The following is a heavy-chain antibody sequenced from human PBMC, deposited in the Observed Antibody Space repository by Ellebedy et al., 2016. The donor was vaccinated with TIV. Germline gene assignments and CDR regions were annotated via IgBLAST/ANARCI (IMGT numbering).Heavy chain of an antibody. CDR2: IIPIFGTA. J-gene: IGHJ6*02. CDR3: ARRSITMVRGVNSYYYYGMDV. D-gene: IGHD3-10*01. Sequence: SVKVSXXASGGTFSSYAISWVRQAPGQGLEWMGGIIPIFGTANYAQKFQGRVTITADESTSTAYMELSSLRSEDTAVYYCARRSITMVRGVNSYYYYGMDVWGQGTTVTVSS. CDR1: GGTFSSYA. V-gene: IGHV1-69*13.